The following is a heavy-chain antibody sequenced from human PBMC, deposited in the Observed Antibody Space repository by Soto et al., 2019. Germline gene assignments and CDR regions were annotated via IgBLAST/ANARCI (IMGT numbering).Heavy chain of an antibody. V-gene: IGHV3-33*01. CDR3: ARTYGDLNFDY. D-gene: IGHD4-17*01. CDR1: GFTFSSYG. Sequence: QSGGSLRLSCAASGFTFSSYGMHWVRQAPGKGLEWVAVIWYDGSNKYYADSVKGRFTISRDNSKNTLYLQMNSLRAEDTAVYYCARTYGDLNFDYWGQGTLVTVS. J-gene: IGHJ4*02. CDR2: IWYDGSNK.